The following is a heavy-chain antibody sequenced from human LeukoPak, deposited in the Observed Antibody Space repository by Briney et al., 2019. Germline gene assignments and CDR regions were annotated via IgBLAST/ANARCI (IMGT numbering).Heavy chain of an antibody. Sequence: GASVKVSCKASGYTFTGYYMHWVRQAPGQGLEWMGWINPNSGGTNYAQKFQGRVTMTRDTSISTAYMELSRLRSDDTAVYYCARDSYSGSYYLPNPTPSYFDYWGQGTLVTVSS. V-gene: IGHV1-2*02. CDR3: ARDSYSGSYYLPNPTPSYFDY. D-gene: IGHD1-26*01. CDR2: INPNSGGT. J-gene: IGHJ4*02. CDR1: GYTFTGYY.